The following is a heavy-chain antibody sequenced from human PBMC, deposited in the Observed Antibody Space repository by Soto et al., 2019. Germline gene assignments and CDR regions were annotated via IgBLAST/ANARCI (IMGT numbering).Heavy chain of an antibody. J-gene: IGHJ4*02. CDR1: GYTFAGYA. CDR2: INAGNGNT. CDR3: ARAVDLPADFDY. V-gene: IGHV1-3*01. Sequence: ASVKVSCKASGYTFAGYAMHWVRQSPGQRLEWMGWINAGNGNTKYSQKFQGRVTITRDTSAGAAYMELSSLSSEDTSVYYCARAVDLPADFDYSGQGTLVTVSA.